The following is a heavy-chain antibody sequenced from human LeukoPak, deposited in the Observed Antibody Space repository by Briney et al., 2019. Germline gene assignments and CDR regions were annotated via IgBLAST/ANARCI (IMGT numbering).Heavy chain of an antibody. CDR1: GFTFSSYA. CDR2: ISGSGGST. CDR3: AKDRERWLQSYYFDF. D-gene: IGHD5-24*01. V-gene: IGHV3-23*01. Sequence: GGSLRLSCAASGFTFSSYAMSWVRQAPGKGLEWVSAISGSGGSTYYADSVMGRFTISRDNSKNTLYLQMNSLRAEDTAVYYCAKDRERWLQSYYFDFWGQGTLVTVSS. J-gene: IGHJ4*02.